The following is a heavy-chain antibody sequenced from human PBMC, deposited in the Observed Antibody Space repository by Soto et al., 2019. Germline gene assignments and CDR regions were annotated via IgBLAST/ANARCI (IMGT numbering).Heavy chain of an antibody. V-gene: IGHV4-61*08. CDR1: GGSVSSRVYV. CDR2: IYYSGST. CDR3: ARDRAFTYGFDA. D-gene: IGHD4-17*01. Sequence: XETLSISRTVSGGSVSSRVYVWSWIRQPPGKGLEWIGYIYYSGSTDYKPSLKSRVTISVDTSKNQFSLKLNSVTAADTAVYYCARDRAFTYGFDAWGQGTLVTVPS. J-gene: IGHJ4*02.